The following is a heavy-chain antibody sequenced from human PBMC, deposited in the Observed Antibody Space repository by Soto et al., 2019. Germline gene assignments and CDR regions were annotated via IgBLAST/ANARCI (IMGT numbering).Heavy chain of an antibody. CDR3: AREANCSDGICYSEYFQR. CDR2: FDPEDGET. D-gene: IGHD2-15*01. V-gene: IGHV1-24*01. Sequence: ASVKVSCKVSGYTPTELSMHWVRQAPGKGLEWMGGFDPEDGETIYAQKFQGRVTMTGDASTSTAHMELSSLTSEDTDVYYCAREANCSDGICYSEYFQRWGQGTLVTVSS. CDR1: GYTPTELS. J-gene: IGHJ1*01.